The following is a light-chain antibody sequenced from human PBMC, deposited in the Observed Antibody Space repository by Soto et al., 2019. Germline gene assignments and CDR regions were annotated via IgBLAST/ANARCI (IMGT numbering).Light chain of an antibody. J-gene: IGLJ1*01. CDR2: DVT. CDR3: CSYAGSYTYV. CDR1: SSDVGAYNF. V-gene: IGLV2-11*01. Sequence: QSALTQPRSVSGSPGQSVTISCTGTSSDVGAYNFVSWYQRNPGKAPKFMIYDVTKRPSGVPDRFSGSKSGNTASLTISGLQAEDEADYYCCSYAGSYTYVFGTGTKLTVL.